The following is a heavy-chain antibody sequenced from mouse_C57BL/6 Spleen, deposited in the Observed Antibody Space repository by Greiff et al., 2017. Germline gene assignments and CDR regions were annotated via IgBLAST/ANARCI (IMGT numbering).Heavy chain of an antibody. CDR2: INSDGGST. CDR3: ARPIYYGNSYYFDY. J-gene: IGHJ2*01. CDR1: EYEFPSHD. V-gene: IGHV5-2*01. Sequence: EVKLMESGGGLVQPGESLKLSCESNEYEFPSHDMSWVRKTPEKRLELVAAINSDGGSTYYPDTMERRFIISRDNTKKTLYLQMSSLRSEDTALYYCARPIYYGNSYYFDYWGQGTTLTVSS. D-gene: IGHD2-1*01.